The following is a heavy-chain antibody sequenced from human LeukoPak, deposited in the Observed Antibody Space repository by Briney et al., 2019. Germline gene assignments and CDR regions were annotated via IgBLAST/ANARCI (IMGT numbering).Heavy chain of an antibody. CDR1: GGSISSYY. CDR3: ARRFYSNYVWFDP. V-gene: IGHV4-59*04. CDR2: IYYSGST. Sequence: SETLSLTCTVSGGSISSYYWSWIRQPPGKGLEWIGYIYYSGSTYYNPSLKSRVTMSVVTSKNQFSLRLSSVTAADTAVYYCARRFYSNYVWFDPWGQETLVTVSS. D-gene: IGHD4-11*01. J-gene: IGHJ5*02.